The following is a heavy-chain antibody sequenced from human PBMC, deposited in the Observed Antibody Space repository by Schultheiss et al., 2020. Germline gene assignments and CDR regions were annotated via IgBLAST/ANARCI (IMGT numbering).Heavy chain of an antibody. CDR1: GFTFSSYG. D-gene: IGHD4-17*01. J-gene: IGHJ4*02. CDR3: ARDFPGTVTIGY. V-gene: IGHV3-23*01. Sequence: WGSMRLACAASGFTFSSYGMHWVRQAPGKGLVWVSAISGSGGSTYYADSVKGRFTISRDNAKNSLYLQMNSLRAEDTAVYYCARDFPGTVTIGYWGQGTLVTVAS. CDR2: ISGSGGST.